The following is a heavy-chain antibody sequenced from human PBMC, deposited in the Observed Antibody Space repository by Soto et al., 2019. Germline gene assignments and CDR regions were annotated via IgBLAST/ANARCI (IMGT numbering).Heavy chain of an antibody. Sequence: EVQLVESGGGLVQPGRSLRLSCAASGFTFDDYAMHWVRQAPGKGLEWVSGISWNSGSIGYADSVKGRFTISRDNAKNSLYLQMNSLRAEDTALYDCAKASQDGYNIRSYYFDYWGQGTLVTVSS. CDR1: GFTFDDYA. CDR3: AKASQDGYNIRSYYFDY. CDR2: ISWNSGSI. D-gene: IGHD5-12*01. J-gene: IGHJ4*02. V-gene: IGHV3-9*01.